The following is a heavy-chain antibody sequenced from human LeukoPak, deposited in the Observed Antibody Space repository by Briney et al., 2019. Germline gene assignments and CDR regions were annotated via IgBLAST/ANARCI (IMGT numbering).Heavy chain of an antibody. CDR1: VGSISSGGYY. CDR2: IYYSVST. CDR3: ARGGHRDSSGYYYDY. D-gene: IGHD3-22*01. Sequence: PSETLSLTCTVSVGSISSGGYYCSWIRQHPGKGLGWIGYIYYSVSTYYNPSLKSRVTISVDTSKNQFSLKMSSVTAPDTALYYRARGGHRDSSGYYYDYWGQGTLVTVSS. J-gene: IGHJ4*02. V-gene: IGHV4-31*03.